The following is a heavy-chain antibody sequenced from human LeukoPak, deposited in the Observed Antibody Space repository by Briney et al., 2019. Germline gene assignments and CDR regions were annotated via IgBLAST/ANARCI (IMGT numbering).Heavy chain of an antibody. V-gene: IGHV3-23*01. Sequence: GGSLRLSCAASGFTFSSYAMSWVRQAPGKGLEWVSAISGSGGSTYYADSVKGRFTISRDNSKNTLYLQMNSLRAEDTAVYYCARREPTYYYGSGSYFGAFDIWGQGTMVTVSS. CDR1: GFTFSSYA. J-gene: IGHJ3*02. CDR3: ARREPTYYYGSGSYFGAFDI. CDR2: ISGSGGST. D-gene: IGHD3-10*01.